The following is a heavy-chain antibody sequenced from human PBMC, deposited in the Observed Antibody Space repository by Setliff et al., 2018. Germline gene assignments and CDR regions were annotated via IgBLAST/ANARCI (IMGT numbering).Heavy chain of an antibody. J-gene: IGHJ4*02. D-gene: IGHD1-1*01. V-gene: IGHV3-7*03. Sequence: PGGSLRLSCAASGFAFDSYAMHWVRQAPGKGLEWLASINPHGSEKYYADSVKGRFTISRDNSNSEVFLQMDSLRAEDTAVYYCARDQARWLVAAGTFDYWGLGALVTVSS. CDR3: ARDQARWLVAAGTFDY. CDR2: INPHGSEK. CDR1: GFAFDSYA.